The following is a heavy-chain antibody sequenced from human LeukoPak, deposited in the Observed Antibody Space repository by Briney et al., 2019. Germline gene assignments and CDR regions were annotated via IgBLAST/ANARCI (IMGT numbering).Heavy chain of an antibody. Sequence: GGTLRLSCAASGFTFSIYALSWVRRAPGKGLEWVSVISGSGDTTNLAASVKGRFTFSRDNSKNTLYLKMNSLRAEDTAVYYCAKDLAYYYGSGSHDAFDIWGQGTMVTVSS. CDR3: AKDLAYYYGSGSHDAFDI. CDR1: GFTFSIYA. CDR2: ISGSGDTT. V-gene: IGHV3-23*01. J-gene: IGHJ3*02. D-gene: IGHD3-10*01.